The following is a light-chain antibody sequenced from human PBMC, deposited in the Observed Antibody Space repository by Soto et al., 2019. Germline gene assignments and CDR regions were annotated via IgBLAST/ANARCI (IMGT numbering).Light chain of an antibody. CDR1: SSDVGGYNY. V-gene: IGLV2-11*01. Sequence: QSALTQPRSVSGSPGQSVTISCTGTSSDVGGYNYVSWYQQHPGKAPKLMIYDVSKRPSGVPDRFSGSKSGNTASLTISGLQAEDDADYYCCSYSGGYTHVVFGGGTKLTVL. J-gene: IGLJ2*01. CDR3: CSYSGGYTHVV. CDR2: DVS.